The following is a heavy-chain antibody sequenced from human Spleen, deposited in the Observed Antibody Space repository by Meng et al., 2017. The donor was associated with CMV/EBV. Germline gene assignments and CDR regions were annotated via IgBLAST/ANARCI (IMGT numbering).Heavy chain of an antibody. CDR2: ISWNGNNI. CDR1: GFTFDDYA. CDR3: IRDALAFDY. V-gene: IGHV3-9*01. Sequence: SLKISCAASGFTFDDYAIHWVRQAPGKGLEWVSGISWNGNNIGYADSVKGRFTLSRDNAKSSLYLQMDSLRAEDTALYYCIRDALAFDYWGQGTLVTVSS. J-gene: IGHJ4*02. D-gene: IGHD6-6*01.